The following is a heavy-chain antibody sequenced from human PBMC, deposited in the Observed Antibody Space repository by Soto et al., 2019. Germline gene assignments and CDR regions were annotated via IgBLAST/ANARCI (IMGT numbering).Heavy chain of an antibody. CDR2: IIPILGIA. D-gene: IGHD3-10*01. Sequence: QVQLVQSGAEVKRHGSSVKVSCKASGGTFSSYTISWVRQAPGQGLEWMGRIIPILGIANYAQKFQGRVTITADKSTSTAYMELSSLRSEDTAVYYCAREAIDYYGSGSYSYFHFDYWGQGTLVTVSS. J-gene: IGHJ4*02. CDR3: AREAIDYYGSGSYSYFHFDY. V-gene: IGHV1-69*08. CDR1: GGTFSSYT.